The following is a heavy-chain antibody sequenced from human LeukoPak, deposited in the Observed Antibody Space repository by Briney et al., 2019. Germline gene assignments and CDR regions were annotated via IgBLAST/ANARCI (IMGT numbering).Heavy chain of an antibody. V-gene: IGHV3-30*02. CDR1: GFTFSSYG. CDR2: IRYDGSNK. Sequence: RGSLRLSCAASGFTFSSYGMHWVRQAPGKGLEWVAFIRYDGSNKYYADSVKGRFTISRDNSKDTLYLQMNSLRAEDTAVYYCAKDNPVLSYVKGGFDYWGQGTLVTVSS. J-gene: IGHJ4*02. D-gene: IGHD5-18*01. CDR3: AKDNPVLSYVKGGFDY.